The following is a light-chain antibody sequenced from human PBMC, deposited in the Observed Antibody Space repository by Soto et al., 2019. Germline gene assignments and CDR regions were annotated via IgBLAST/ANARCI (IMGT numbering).Light chain of an antibody. J-gene: IGLJ1*01. V-gene: IGLV2-14*01. Sequence: QSVLTQPASVSGSPGQSITISCTGTSSDVGGYNYVSWYQQHPGKAPKLMIYAVSNRPSGVSNRFSGSKSGNTATLTISGLPAEDEADYYCCSYTVSGTYVFGTGTKVTVL. CDR3: CSYTVSGTYV. CDR2: AVS. CDR1: SSDVGGYNY.